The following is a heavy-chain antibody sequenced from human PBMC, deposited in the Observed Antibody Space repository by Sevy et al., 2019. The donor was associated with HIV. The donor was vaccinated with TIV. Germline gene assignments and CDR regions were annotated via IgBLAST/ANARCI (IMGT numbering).Heavy chain of an antibody. D-gene: IGHD3-22*01. CDR2: ISWNSVSI. V-gene: IGHV3-9*01. CDR3: ARATYYYDTSGPYFFDF. J-gene: IGHJ4*02. Sequence: GGSLRLSCAASGFTFDDYAMHWVRQAPGKGLEWVSGISWNSVSIGYADSVKGRFTISRNNAKNSLYLQMNSLRAEDTAVYYCARATYYYDTSGPYFFDFWGQGTLVTVSS. CDR1: GFTFDDYA.